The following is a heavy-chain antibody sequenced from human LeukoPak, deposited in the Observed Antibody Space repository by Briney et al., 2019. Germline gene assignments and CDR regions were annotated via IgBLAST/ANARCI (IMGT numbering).Heavy chain of an antibody. CDR2: INHSGST. J-gene: IGHJ4*02. D-gene: IGHD5/OR15-5a*01. Sequence: SETLSLTCAVDGGSFSGYYWSWIRKPPGKGLEWIGEINHSGSTNYNPSLKSRVTISIDTSKNQFSLKLSSVTAADTAVYYCARVFYEQYQVDYWGQGTLVTVSS. CDR3: ARVFYEQYQVDY. V-gene: IGHV4-34*01. CDR1: GGSFSGYY.